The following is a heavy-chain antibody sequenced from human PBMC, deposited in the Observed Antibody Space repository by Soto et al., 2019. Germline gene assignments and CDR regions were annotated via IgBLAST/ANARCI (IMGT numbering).Heavy chain of an antibody. J-gene: IGHJ4*02. CDR1: GFTFSSYG. D-gene: IGHD3-10*01. Sequence: QVQLVESGGGVVQPGRSLRLSCAASGFTFSSYGMHWVRQAPGKGLEWVAVISYDGSNKYYADSVKGRFTISRDNSKNTLYLQMNSLRAEDTAVYYCAKDLYYYGSGTINRDYFDYWGQGTLVTVSS. CDR3: AKDLYYYGSGTINRDYFDY. V-gene: IGHV3-30*18. CDR2: ISYDGSNK.